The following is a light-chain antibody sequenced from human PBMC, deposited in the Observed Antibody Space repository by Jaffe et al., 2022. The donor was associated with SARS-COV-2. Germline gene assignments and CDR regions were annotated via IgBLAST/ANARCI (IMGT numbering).Light chain of an antibody. CDR1: SSDVGSYNL. J-gene: IGLJ3*02. V-gene: IGLV2-23*01. CDR3: CSYAGTTSWV. CDR2: EGS. Sequence: QSALTQPASVSGSPGQSITISCTGTSSDVGSYNLVSWYQQHPDKAPKLMIYEGSKRPPGVSNRFSGSKSGNTASLTISGLQAEDEADYYCCSYAGTTSWVFGGGTKLTVL.